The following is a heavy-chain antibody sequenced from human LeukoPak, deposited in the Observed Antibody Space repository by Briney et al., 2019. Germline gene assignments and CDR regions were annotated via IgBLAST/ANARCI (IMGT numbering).Heavy chain of an antibody. CDR3: ARAPRKEYCSGGSCPVYYFGY. D-gene: IGHD2-15*01. CDR1: GGSISSSSYY. J-gene: IGHJ4*02. V-gene: IGHV4-39*07. Sequence: PSETLSLTCTVSGGSISSSSYYWGWIRQPPGKGLEWIGSIYYSGSTYYNPSLKSRVTISVDTSKNQFSLKLSSVTAADTAVYYCARAPRKEYCSGGSCPVYYFGYWGQGTLVTVSS. CDR2: IYYSGST.